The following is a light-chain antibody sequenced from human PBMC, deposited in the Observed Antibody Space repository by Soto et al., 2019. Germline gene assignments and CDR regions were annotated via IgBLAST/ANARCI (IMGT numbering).Light chain of an antibody. J-gene: IGKJ1*01. Sequence: EIVLTQSPATLSLSPGERATLSCRASQSVSSSYLAWYQQKPGQAPRLLIYGASSRATGVPDRFSGSGSGTDFTLTISRLEPEDFAVYYCQQYSISPSWTFGQGTKVDIK. CDR3: QQYSISPSWT. CDR1: QSVSSSY. CDR2: GAS. V-gene: IGKV3-20*01.